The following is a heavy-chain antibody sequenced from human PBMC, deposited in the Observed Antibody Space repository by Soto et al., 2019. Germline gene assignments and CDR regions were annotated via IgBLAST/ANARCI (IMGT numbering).Heavy chain of an antibody. CDR3: ARDPVECSRCSCSEDY. CDR2: ISGSNGNT. Sequence: QVQLVQSGAEVKKPGASVKVSGKASGYTFTSHGVSWMRQAPGPALECMGWISGSNGNTKYAQTFQGRLTLTTDTSTSTAYMELRSLTSDDTAVYYCARDPVECSRCSCSEDYWGQGTLVTVSS. V-gene: IGHV1-18*01. CDR1: GYTFTSHG. J-gene: IGHJ4*02. D-gene: IGHD2-2*01.